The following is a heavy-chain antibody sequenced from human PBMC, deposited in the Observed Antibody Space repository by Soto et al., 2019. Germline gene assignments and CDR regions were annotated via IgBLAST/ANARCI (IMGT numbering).Heavy chain of an antibody. D-gene: IGHD6-6*01. CDR2: IYWDDDK. Sequence: QITLKESGPTLVNPTQTLTLTCTFSGFSLSTSGVGVGWIRQPPGKALKWLALIYWDDDKRYSPSLKSKLPITKDTSKHQVDLTMTNMDPVDTATYYCARHSSSPHYSYYYYADVWGKGTTVTVSS. CDR3: ARHSSSPHYSYYYYADV. CDR1: GFSLSTSGVG. J-gene: IGHJ6*03. V-gene: IGHV2-5*02.